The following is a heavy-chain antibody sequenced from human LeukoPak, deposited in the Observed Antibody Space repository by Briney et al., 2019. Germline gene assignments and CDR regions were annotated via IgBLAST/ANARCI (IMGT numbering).Heavy chain of an antibody. V-gene: IGHV1-18*01. CDR3: ARSQGHRLLNYYSYYIDV. Sequence: GASVKVSCKASGYTFTNYGLSWVRQAPGQGLEWMGWISAYNGHTNYAQKFQDRVSMTTDTSTTTAYLELKSMRSDDTAVYYCARSQGHRLLNYYSYYIDVWGKGTTVTVSS. D-gene: IGHD2-15*01. J-gene: IGHJ6*03. CDR1: GYTFTNYG. CDR2: ISAYNGHT.